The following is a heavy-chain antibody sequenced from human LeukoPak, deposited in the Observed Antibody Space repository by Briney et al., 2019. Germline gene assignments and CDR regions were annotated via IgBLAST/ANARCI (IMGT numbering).Heavy chain of an antibody. CDR3: ARGNPGAPLDY. CDR2: INTNTGNP. J-gene: IGHJ4*02. V-gene: IGHV7-4-1*02. Sequence: GASVKVSCKASGYTFTSYAMNWVRQAPGQGLEWMGWINTNTGNPAYAHGFTGRFVFSLDTSVSTAYLQISSLKAEDTAVYYCARGNPGAPLDYWGQGTLVTVSS. CDR1: GYTFTSYA. D-gene: IGHD1-26*01.